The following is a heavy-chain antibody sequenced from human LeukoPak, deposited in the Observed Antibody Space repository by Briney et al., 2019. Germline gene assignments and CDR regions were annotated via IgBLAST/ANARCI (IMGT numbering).Heavy chain of an antibody. Sequence: SETLSLTCTVSGGPISSGDYYWSWIRQPPGKGLEWIGYIYYSGSTYYNPSLKSRVTISVDTSKNQFSLKLSSVTAADTAVYYCARDLGYSSSGGGFDYWGQGTLVTVS. CDR3: ARDLGYSSSGGGFDY. J-gene: IGHJ4*02. CDR1: GGPISSGDYY. D-gene: IGHD6-13*01. CDR2: IYYSGST. V-gene: IGHV4-30-4*08.